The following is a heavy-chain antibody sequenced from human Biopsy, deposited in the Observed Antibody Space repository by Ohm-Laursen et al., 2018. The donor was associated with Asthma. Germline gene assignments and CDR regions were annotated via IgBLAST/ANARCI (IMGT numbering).Heavy chain of an antibody. Sequence: SQTLSLTCGMYGLSSSGYYWTWIRQPPGKGLEWIGESDHRGNTNINPTLKSRVTISKDKSANEFSLKMRSVTAADTAIYYCARERMFFYDSSGYGAFDIWGQGTLVTVSS. CDR1: GLSSSGYY. CDR3: ARERMFFYDSSGYGAFDI. CDR2: SDHRGNT. V-gene: IGHV4-34*09. D-gene: IGHD3-22*01. J-gene: IGHJ3*02.